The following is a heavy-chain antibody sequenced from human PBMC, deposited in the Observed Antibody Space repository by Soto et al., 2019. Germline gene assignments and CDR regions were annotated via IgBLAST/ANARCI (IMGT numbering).Heavy chain of an antibody. V-gene: IGHV1-69*02. CDR1: GDTFTFYS. J-gene: IGHJ4*02. CDR3: ASSYGSGYRAFDY. D-gene: IGHD3-10*01. Sequence: QVQLVQSGAEVKRPGSSVKVSCKASGDTFTFYSINWVRQAPGLGLEWMGRFNPILSMSNYAQRFQGRVTMTADKSTSTAYMELSSLRSEDTAIYYCASSYGSGYRAFDYWGQGALVTVSS. CDR2: FNPILSMS.